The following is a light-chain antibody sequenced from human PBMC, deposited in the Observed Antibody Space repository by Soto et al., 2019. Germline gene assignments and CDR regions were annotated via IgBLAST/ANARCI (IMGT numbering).Light chain of an antibody. V-gene: IGKV4-1*01. CDR2: WAS. J-gene: IGKJ2*01. CDR1: QSVXYSSNNKNY. Sequence: DIVMTQSPDSXAXSLGEXATXXXXXSQSVXYSSNNKNYLAWYQQRPGQPPKLLIYWASTRESGVPDRFSGSGSGTDFTLTITSLQAEDVAVYYCQQYESTPPTFGQGTKLEIK. CDR3: QQYESTPPT.